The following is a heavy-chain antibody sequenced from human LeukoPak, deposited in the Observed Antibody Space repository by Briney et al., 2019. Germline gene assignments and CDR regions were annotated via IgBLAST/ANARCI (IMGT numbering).Heavy chain of an antibody. V-gene: IGHV3-20*04. CDR2: INWNGGST. CDR3: ARASDYYYYMDV. J-gene: IGHJ6*03. Sequence: GGSLRLSCAASGFTFDDYGMSWVRQAPGKGLEWVSGINWNGGSTGYADSVKGRFTISRDNAKNSLYLQMNSLRAEDTAVYYCARASDYYYYMDVWGKGTTVTVSS. CDR1: GFTFDDYG.